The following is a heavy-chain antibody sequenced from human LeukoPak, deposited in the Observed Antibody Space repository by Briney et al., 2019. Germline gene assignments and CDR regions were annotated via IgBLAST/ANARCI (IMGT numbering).Heavy chain of an antibody. Sequence: PGGSLRLSCAASGFTFSSYSMNWVRQAPGKGLEWVSSISSSSSYIYYADSVKGRFTISRDNAKNSLYLQMNSLRAEDTAVYYCARDKSGYYGSGSYGYWGQGTLVTVSS. D-gene: IGHD3-10*01. CDR3: ARDKSGYYGSGSYGY. CDR1: GFTFSSYS. V-gene: IGHV3-21*04. J-gene: IGHJ4*02. CDR2: ISSSSSYI.